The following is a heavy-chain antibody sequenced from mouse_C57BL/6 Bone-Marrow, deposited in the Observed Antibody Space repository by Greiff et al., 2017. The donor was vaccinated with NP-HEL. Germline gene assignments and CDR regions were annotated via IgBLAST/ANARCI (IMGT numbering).Heavy chain of an antibody. V-gene: IGHV2-9*01. D-gene: IGHD1-1*01. Sequence: QVQLKESGPGLVAPSQSLSITCTVSGFSLTSYGVDWVRQPPGKGLEWLGVIWGGGSTDYNAAFISRLSISKDNSKSQVFFKMNSLQADDTAIYYCAREGLLRSWYFDVWGTGTTVTVSS. J-gene: IGHJ1*03. CDR1: GFSLTSYG. CDR3: AREGLLRSWYFDV. CDR2: IWGGGST.